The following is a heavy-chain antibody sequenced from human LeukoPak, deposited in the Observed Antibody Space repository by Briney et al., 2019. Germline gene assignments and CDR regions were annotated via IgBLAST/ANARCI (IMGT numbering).Heavy chain of an antibody. CDR1: GFTFSSYA. D-gene: IGHD5-12*01. V-gene: IGHV3-30-3*01. CDR2: ISYDGSNK. J-gene: IGHJ6*02. CDR3: ARSSFPSATLSYYYGMDV. Sequence: GGSLRLSCAASGFTFSSYAMHWVRQAPGKGLEWVAVISYDGSNKYYADSVKGRFTISRDNSKNTLYLQMNSLRAEDTAVYYCARSSFPSATLSYYYGMDVWGQGTTVTVSS.